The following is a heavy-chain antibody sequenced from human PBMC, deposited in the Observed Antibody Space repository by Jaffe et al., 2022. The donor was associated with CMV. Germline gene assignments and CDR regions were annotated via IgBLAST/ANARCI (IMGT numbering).Heavy chain of an antibody. V-gene: IGHV4-34*01. CDR1: GGSFSGYY. J-gene: IGHJ6*03. CDR3: AREYFHGSLVSWLERRRTHYYYYYYMDV. Sequence: QVQLQQWGAGLLKPSETLSLTCAVYGGSFSGYYWSWIRQPPGKGLEWIGEINHSGSTNYNPSLKSRVTISVDTSKNQFSLKLSSVTAADTAVYYCAREYFHGSLVSWLERRRTHYYYYYYMDVWGKGTTVTVSS. CDR2: INHSGST. D-gene: IGHD1-1*01.